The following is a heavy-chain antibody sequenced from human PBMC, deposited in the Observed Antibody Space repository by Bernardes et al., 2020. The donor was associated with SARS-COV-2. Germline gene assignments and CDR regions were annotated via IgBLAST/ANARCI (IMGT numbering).Heavy chain of an antibody. V-gene: IGHV3-21*01. CDR2: ISSSSSYI. Sequence: GGSLRLSCAASGFTFSSYSMNWVRQAPGEGLEWVSSISSSSSYIYYADSVKGRFTISRDNAKNSLYLQMNSLRAEDTAVYYCARDDSGYDVFFDYWGQGTLVTVSS. D-gene: IGHD5-12*01. CDR1: GFTFSSYS. CDR3: ARDDSGYDVFFDY. J-gene: IGHJ4*02.